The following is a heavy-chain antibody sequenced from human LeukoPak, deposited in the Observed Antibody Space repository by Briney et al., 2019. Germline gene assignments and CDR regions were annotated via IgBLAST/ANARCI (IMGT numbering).Heavy chain of an antibody. J-gene: IGHJ4*02. CDR3: AREWLQLRAFDY. V-gene: IGHV3-48*03. CDR2: ISSSGSTI. CDR1: GFTFSSYE. D-gene: IGHD5-24*01. Sequence: GGSLRLSCAASGFTFSSYEMNWVRQAPGKGLEWVSCISSSGSTIYYADSVKGRFTISRDNAKNSLYLQMNSLRAEDTAVYYCAREWLQLRAFDYWGQGTLVTVSS.